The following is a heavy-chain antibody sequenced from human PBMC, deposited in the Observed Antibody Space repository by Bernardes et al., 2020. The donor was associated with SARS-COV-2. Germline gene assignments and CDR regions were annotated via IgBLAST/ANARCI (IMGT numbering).Heavy chain of an antibody. J-gene: IGHJ5*02. Sequence: AAVKVSCMASGYTFTSYGISWVRQAPGQGLEWMGWISAYNGNTNYAQKLQGRVTMTTDTSTSTAYMELRSLRSDDTAVYYCARGNAVVVPAAIMLSWFDPWGQGTLVTGSS. CDR1: GYTFTSYG. D-gene: IGHD2-2*01. CDR3: ARGNAVVVPAAIMLSWFDP. CDR2: ISAYNGNT. V-gene: IGHV1-18*01.